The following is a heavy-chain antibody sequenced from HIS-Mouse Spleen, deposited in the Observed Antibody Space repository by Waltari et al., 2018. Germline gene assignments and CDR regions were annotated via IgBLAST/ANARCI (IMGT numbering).Heavy chain of an antibody. CDR1: GFPVSSNY. D-gene: IGHD7-27*01. CDR3: ARSNWYFDY. CDR2: IYSGGST. Sequence: EVQLVESGGGLVQPGGSLRLSCARCGFPVSSNYMSWVRQGPGKGLEWVSVIYSGGSTYYADSVKGRFTISRDNSKNTLYLQLNSLRAEDTAVYYCARSNWYFDYWGQGTLVTVSS. J-gene: IGHJ4*02. V-gene: IGHV3-66*01.